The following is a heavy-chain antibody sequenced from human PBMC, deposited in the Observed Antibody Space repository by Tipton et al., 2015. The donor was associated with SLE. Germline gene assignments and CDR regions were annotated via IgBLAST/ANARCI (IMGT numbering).Heavy chain of an antibody. CDR2: MYYSGST. D-gene: IGHD2-2*01. CDR3: ARGGTRYCSSTSCFTGYYYYYMDV. J-gene: IGHJ6*03. Sequence: TLSLTCTVSGGSISSGGYYWSWIRQHPGKGLEWIGYMYYSGSTYYNPSLKSRVSISVDTSKNQFSLKLSSVTAADTAVYYCARGGTRYCSSTSCFTGYYYYYMDVWGKGTTVTVSS. V-gene: IGHV4-31*03. CDR1: GGSISSGGYY.